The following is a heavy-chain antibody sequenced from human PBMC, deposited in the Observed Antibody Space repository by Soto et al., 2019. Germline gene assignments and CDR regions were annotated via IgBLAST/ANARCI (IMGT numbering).Heavy chain of an antibody. CDR1: GFTFSSYG. J-gene: IGHJ6*02. CDR3: ARDISGSYSTSYGMDV. Sequence: QVQLVESGGGVVQPGRSLRLSCAASGFTFSSYGMHWVRQAPGKGLEWVALIWYDGSNKYYADSVKGRFTISRDNSKNTLYLQMTSLRAEDTAVYYCARDISGSYSTSYGMDVWGQGTTVTVSS. CDR2: IWYDGSNK. D-gene: IGHD1-26*01. V-gene: IGHV3-33*01.